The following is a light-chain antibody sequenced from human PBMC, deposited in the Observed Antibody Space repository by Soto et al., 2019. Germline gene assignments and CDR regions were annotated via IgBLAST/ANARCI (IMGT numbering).Light chain of an antibody. CDR3: AQFNSL. J-gene: IGKJ2*01. CDR2: DAS. Sequence: IQVTISASAVSGSVGDTVTISCRASQGIATGLAWYQQKPGAPPKLLIYDASTLERGIPSRFSGRGSGTHFILSINNLQREDFASDVCAQFNSLFG. CDR1: QGIATG. V-gene: IGKV1-13*02.